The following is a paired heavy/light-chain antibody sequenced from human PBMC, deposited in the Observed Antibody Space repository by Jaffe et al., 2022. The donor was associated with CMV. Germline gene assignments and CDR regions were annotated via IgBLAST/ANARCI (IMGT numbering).Light chain of an antibody. CDR1: QSLSSTY. V-gene: IGKV3-20*01. J-gene: IGKJ2*01. CDR2: GAS. CDR3: QQYGSSQYT. Sequence: EIVLTQSPGTLSLSPGERATLSCRASQSLSSTYLAWYQQKPGQAPRLLIYGASSRATGIPDRFSGSASGTDFTLTISRLEPEDFVVYYCQQYGSSQYTFGQGTKLEIK.
Heavy chain of an antibody. J-gene: IGHJ4*02. V-gene: IGHV1-2*04. Sequence: QVQLVQSGAEVKKPGASVKVSCKASGYTFTNYYLHWVRQAPGHGLEWMGWINPNSGATNYAQNFQGWVTMTRDTSISTVYMEVSRLRSDDTAVYYCARGAYTDLSAFDYWGQGNLVTVSS. CDR2: INPNSGAT. D-gene: IGHD3-16*01. CDR3: ARGAYTDLSAFDY. CDR1: GYTFTNYY.